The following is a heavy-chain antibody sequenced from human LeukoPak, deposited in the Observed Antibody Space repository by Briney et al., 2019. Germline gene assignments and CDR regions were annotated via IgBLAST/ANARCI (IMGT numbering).Heavy chain of an antibody. CDR3: ARVRGRDGYNFDY. Sequence: SETLSLTCAVYGGSFSRYYWSWIRQSPGKGLEWIAEIDHRGDTNYNPSVKSRVTISVDTSKNQLSLKLSSVTAADTAVYYCARVRGRDGYNFDYWGQGTLVTVSS. V-gene: IGHV4-34*01. CDR1: GGSFSRYY. CDR2: IDHRGDT. J-gene: IGHJ4*02. D-gene: IGHD5-24*01.